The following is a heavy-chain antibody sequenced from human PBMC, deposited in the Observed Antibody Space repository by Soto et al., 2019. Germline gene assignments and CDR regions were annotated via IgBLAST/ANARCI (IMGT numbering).Heavy chain of an antibody. CDR3: AMLTYYYDSSGSDDY. CDR1: GFTFSSYW. D-gene: IGHD3-22*01. CDR2: INSDGSST. J-gene: IGHJ4*02. V-gene: IGHV3-74*01. Sequence: GGSLRLSCVASGFTFSSYWMHWVRQAPGKGLVWVSRINSDGSSTSYADSVKGRFTISRDNAKNTLYLQMNSLRAEDTAVYYCAMLTYYYDSSGSDDYWGQGTLVTVSS.